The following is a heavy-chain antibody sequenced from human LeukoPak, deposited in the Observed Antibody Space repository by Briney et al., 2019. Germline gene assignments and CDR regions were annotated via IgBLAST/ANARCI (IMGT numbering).Heavy chain of an antibody. D-gene: IGHD3-10*01. V-gene: IGHV3-23*01. CDR3: AKDYPMASGSPATPSFFDY. CDR1: GLTFSTFA. CDR2: IETSRGGT. J-gene: IGHJ4*02. Sequence: PGGSLRLSCAASGLTFSTFAMSWVRQAPGKGLEWVSGIETSRGGTFHADSVKGRFTISRDNSKNTLYLQMSSLRAEDTAIYYCAKDYPMASGSPATPSFFDYWGQGILVTVSS.